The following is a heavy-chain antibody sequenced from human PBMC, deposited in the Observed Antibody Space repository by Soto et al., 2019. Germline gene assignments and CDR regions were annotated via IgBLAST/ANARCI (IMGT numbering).Heavy chain of an antibody. CDR3: ARDEGVGMATRYFDY. CDR2: ISAYNGNT. V-gene: IGHV1-18*01. J-gene: IGHJ4*02. CDR1: RYAFDSYG. D-gene: IGHD5-12*01. Sequence: GASVAVSWEASRYAFDSYGISWVRQAPGQGLEWMGWISAYNGNTNYAQKLQGRVTMTTDTSTSTAYMELRSLRSDDTAVYYCARDEGVGMATRYFDYWGQGTLVTGSS.